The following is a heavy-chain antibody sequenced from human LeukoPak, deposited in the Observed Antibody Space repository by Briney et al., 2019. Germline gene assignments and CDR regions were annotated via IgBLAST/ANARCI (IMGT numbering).Heavy chain of an antibody. CDR1: GYTFTRNW. D-gene: IGHD5-18*01. CDR2: IFPGDSDT. V-gene: IGHV5-51*01. J-gene: IGHJ4*02. CDR3: ARRGGTAMATDY. Sequence: GESLKISCKGSGYTFTRNWIGWVRQMPGKGLELMGIIFPGDSDTRYSPSFEGQVTISADESTSTVYLQWNSLQASDTAMYYCARRGGTAMATDYWGQGTLVTVSS.